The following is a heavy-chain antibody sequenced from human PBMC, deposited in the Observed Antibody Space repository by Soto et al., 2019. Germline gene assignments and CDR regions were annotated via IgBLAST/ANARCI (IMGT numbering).Heavy chain of an antibody. CDR3: ARSFMVSVDFFDY. V-gene: IGHV4-59*01. Sequence: NPSETLSLTCTVSNGSLSSNYRSWIRQSPGKGLEWIGNIYYSGSTNYNPSLKSRVTTSVDTSKNQFTLKLSSVTAADTGVYFCARSFMVSVDFFDYWGQGTLVTVSS. J-gene: IGHJ4*02. D-gene: IGHD3-10*01. CDR2: IYYSGST. CDR1: NGSLSSNY.